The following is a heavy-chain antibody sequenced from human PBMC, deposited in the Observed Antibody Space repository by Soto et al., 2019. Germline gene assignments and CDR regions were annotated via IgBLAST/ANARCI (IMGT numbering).Heavy chain of an antibody. V-gene: IGHV3-33*01. J-gene: IGHJ6*02. CDR3: ASDLVGAADSYGLDV. CDR1: GFTFSNYG. CDR2: IWHDGNNK. D-gene: IGHD1-26*01. Sequence: GGPLRPSCPASGFTFSNYGMHWVRQAQGKGLEGVAIIWHDGNNKYYENSGRGRSIISRDNSKKRLYLQMKSLRAKARAVYYCASDLVGAADSYGLDVWGQGTPVTVSS.